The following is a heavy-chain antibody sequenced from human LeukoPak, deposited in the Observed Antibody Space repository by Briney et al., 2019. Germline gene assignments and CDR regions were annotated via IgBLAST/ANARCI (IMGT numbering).Heavy chain of an antibody. CDR3: ARTYGSGSYYFDY. V-gene: IGHV4-59*01. CDR2: IYYSGST. J-gene: IGHJ4*02. CDR1: GGSISSYY. Sequence: SETMSLTCTVSGGSISSYYWSWIRQPPGKGLEWIGYIYYSGSTNYNPSLKSRVTISVDTSKNQFSLKLSSVTAADTAVYYCARTYGSGSYYFDYWGQGTLVTVSS. D-gene: IGHD3-10*01.